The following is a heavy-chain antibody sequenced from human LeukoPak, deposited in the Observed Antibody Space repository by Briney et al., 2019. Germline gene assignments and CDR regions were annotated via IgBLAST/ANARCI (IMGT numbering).Heavy chain of an antibody. J-gene: IGHJ4*02. D-gene: IGHD3-16*01. CDR3: ASSLLTRGRGPSDY. CDR1: GSTFSSYA. Sequence: PGGSLRLSCAASGSTFSSYAMSGVRQPPGKGRGWFAATSGSGCSTSYAESVKGRFTISRDNSKHTLFLQMNSLRAEDTAFYYCASSLLTRGRGPSDYWGQGTLVTVSS. V-gene: IGHV3-23*01. CDR2: TSGSGCST.